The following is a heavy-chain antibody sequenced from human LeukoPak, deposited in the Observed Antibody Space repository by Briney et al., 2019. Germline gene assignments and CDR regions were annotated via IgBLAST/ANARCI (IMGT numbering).Heavy chain of an antibody. CDR2: VTPSTGDT. CDR3: ARDIAPSGSWWFDS. J-gene: IGHJ5*01. Sequence: GASVKVSCKASGYTFTEYYIHWLRQAPGQGLEWMGWVTPSTGDTFYAQNFRGRVTMTRDTSISTAYMQLGGLKSDDTAAYYCARDIAPSGSWWFDSWGQGTLVSVSS. V-gene: IGHV1-2*02. D-gene: IGHD6-13*01. CDR1: GYTFTEYY.